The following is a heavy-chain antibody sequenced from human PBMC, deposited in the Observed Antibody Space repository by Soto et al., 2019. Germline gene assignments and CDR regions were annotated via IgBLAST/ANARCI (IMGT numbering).Heavy chain of an antibody. CDR3: ARDRNYYDSSGYFDY. CDR1: GFTFSSYA. CDR2: ISYDGSNK. Sequence: PGGSLRLSCAASGFTFSSYAMHWVRQAPGKGLEWVAVISYDGSNKYYADSVKGRFTISRDNSKNTLYLQMNSLRAEDTAVYYCARDRNYYDSSGYFDYWGQGTLVTSPQ. V-gene: IGHV3-30-3*01. D-gene: IGHD3-22*01. J-gene: IGHJ4*02.